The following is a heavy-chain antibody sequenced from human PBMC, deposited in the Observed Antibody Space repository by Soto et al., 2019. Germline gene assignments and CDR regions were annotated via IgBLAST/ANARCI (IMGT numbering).Heavy chain of an antibody. V-gene: IGHV4-30-2*01. CDR1: GASVDSGGYS. D-gene: IGHD2-2*01. J-gene: IGHJ5*02. Sequence: QLQLQESGSGLVKPSQTLSLTCAVSGASVDSGGYSWSWIRQPPGKGLEWIGYIYHGVSTDYNPSLKSRVTISVDSSKNLFSLSLSSVTAADTAVYFRVRSGCSSTACHTDWFDPWGPGTLVTVSS. CDR2: IYHGVST. CDR3: VRSGCSSTACHTDWFDP.